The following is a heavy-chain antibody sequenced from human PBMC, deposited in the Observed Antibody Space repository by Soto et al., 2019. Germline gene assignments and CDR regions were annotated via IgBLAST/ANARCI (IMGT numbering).Heavy chain of an antibody. CDR3: ARAGGYDLHYFDC. D-gene: IGHD5-12*01. J-gene: IGHJ4*02. CDR1: GGTFSSYT. Sequence: QVQLVQSGAEVKKPGSSVKVSCKASGGTFSSYTISWVRQAPGQGLEWMGRIIPILGIANYAQKFQGRVTITADKSTSTAYMELSSLRSEDTAVYYCARAGGYDLHYFDCWRQGTLVTVSS. CDR2: IIPILGIA. V-gene: IGHV1-69*02.